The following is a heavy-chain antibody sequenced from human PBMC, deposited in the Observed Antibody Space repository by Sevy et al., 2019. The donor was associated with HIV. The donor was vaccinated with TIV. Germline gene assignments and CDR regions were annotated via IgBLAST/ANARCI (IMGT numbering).Heavy chain of an antibody. Sequence: GGSLRLSCAASGFTFSSYEMNWVHQAPGKGLEWVSYISSSGSTIYYADSVKGRFTISRDNAKNSLYLQMNSLRAEDTAVYYCARDHGGVQDWYFDLWGRGTLVTVSS. CDR3: ARDHGGVQDWYFDL. CDR1: GFTFSSYE. CDR2: ISSSGSTI. J-gene: IGHJ2*01. D-gene: IGHD2-8*02. V-gene: IGHV3-48*03.